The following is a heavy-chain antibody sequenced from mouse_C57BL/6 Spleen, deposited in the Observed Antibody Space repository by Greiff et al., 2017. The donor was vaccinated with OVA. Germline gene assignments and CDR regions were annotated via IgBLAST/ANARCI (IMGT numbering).Heavy chain of an antibody. D-gene: IGHD3-1*01. Sequence: DVQLVESGGGLVKPGGSLKLSCAASGFTFSDYGMHWVRQAPEKGLEWVAYISSGSSTNYYADTVTGRFTITIDNAKNTLFLQMTSLTSEDTAIYYCARGSEFAYWGQGTLVTVSA. J-gene: IGHJ3*01. CDR3: ARGSEFAY. V-gene: IGHV5-17*01. CDR1: GFTFSDYG. CDR2: ISSGSSTN.